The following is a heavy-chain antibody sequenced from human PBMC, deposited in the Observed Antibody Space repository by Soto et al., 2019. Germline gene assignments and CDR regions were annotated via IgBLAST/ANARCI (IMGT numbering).Heavy chain of an antibody. CDR3: ARVVDCSTTTCQAWLDP. V-gene: IGHV4-30-4*08. J-gene: IGHJ5*02. Sequence: QVQLQESGPGLVKPSQTLSLTCTVSGGSISSGGYYWSWIRQHPGKGLEWIGYIYYSGSTYYNPSLKTRVTISLDTSKNQFSLKLSSVTAADTAVYYCARVVDCSTTTCQAWLDPWGRGTLVTVSS. CDR1: GGSISSGGYY. D-gene: IGHD2-2*01. CDR2: IYYSGST.